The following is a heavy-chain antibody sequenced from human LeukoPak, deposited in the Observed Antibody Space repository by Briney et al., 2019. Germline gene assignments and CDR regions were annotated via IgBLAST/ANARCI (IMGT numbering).Heavy chain of an antibody. V-gene: IGHV3-30*18. Sequence: PGGSLRLSCAASGFTFSSYGMHWVRQAPGKGLEWVAVISYDGSNKYYADSVKGRFTTSRDNSKNTLYLQMNSLRAEDTAVYYCAKDYYYGSGSPTYYYYYMDVWGKGTTVTVSS. CDR2: ISYDGSNK. J-gene: IGHJ6*03. CDR1: GFTFSSYG. CDR3: AKDYYYGSGSPTYYYYYMDV. D-gene: IGHD3-10*01.